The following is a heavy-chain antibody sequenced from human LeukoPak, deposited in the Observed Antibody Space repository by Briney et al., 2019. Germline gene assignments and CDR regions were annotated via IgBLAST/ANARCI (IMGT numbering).Heavy chain of an antibody. Sequence: GGSLRLSCAASGFTFSDYYMSWIRQAPGKGLEWVSYISISGSTIYYADSVKGRFTISRDNAKNSLYLQMNSLRAEDTAVYYCAREAVAAAGTEGTYYYYYGMDVWGQGTTVTVSS. CDR1: GFTFSDYY. CDR2: ISISGSTI. D-gene: IGHD6-13*01. J-gene: IGHJ6*02. CDR3: AREAVAAAGTEGTYYYYYGMDV. V-gene: IGHV3-11*01.